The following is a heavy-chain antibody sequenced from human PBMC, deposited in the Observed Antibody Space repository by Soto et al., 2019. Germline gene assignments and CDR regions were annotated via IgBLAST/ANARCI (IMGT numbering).Heavy chain of an antibody. D-gene: IGHD6-13*01. V-gene: IGHV3-23*01. CDR1: GFTFSSYA. J-gene: IGHJ4*02. CDR3: AKASVIATQRGYFDY. Sequence: GGSLRLACAASGFTFSSYAMSWVRQAPGKGLEWVSAISGSGGSTYYADSVKGRFTISRDNSKNTLYLQMNSLRAEDTAVYYCAKASVIATQRGYFDYWGQGTLVTSPQ. CDR2: ISGSGGST.